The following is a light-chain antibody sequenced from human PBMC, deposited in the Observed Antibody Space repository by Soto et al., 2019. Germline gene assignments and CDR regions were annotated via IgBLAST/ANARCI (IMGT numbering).Light chain of an antibody. CDR2: GAS. CDR1: QSVSNN. CDR3: QQHNTWWT. J-gene: IGKJ1*01. Sequence: EIVMTQSPATLSVSPGERATLSCRSSQSVSNNLAWYQKKPGQAPRLLIYGASTRATGIPARFSGGASGTEFTLTISSLQSEDFAVYYCQQHNTWWTFGQGTRVEL. V-gene: IGKV3-15*01.